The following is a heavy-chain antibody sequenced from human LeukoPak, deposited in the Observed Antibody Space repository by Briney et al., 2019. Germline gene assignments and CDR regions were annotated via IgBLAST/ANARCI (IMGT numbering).Heavy chain of an antibody. D-gene: IGHD3-10*01. J-gene: IGHJ5*02. CDR3: AREYITLVRGPLNWFDP. CDR1: GDSISSGRYY. Sequence: ASETLSLTCTVSGDSISSGRYYWSWIRQSAARGLQWIGRIYTSGSTNYNPSFKSRVTITIDTSKNQFSLNLTSVTAADTAVYYCAREYITLVRGPLNWFDPWGQGTLVTVSS. V-gene: IGHV4-61*02. CDR2: IYTSGST.